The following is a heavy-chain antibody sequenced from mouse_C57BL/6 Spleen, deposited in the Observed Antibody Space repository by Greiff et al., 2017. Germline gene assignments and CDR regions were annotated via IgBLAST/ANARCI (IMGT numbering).Heavy chain of an antibody. D-gene: IGHD1-1*02. V-gene: IGHV1-69*01. Sequence: QVQLQQPGAELVMPGASVKLSCKASGYTFTSYWVHWVKQRPGQGLEWIGEIDPSDSYTNYNQKFKGKSTLTVDKSSSTAYMQLSSLTSEDSAVYYCARSGWSFDYWGQGTTLTVSS. CDR3: ARSGWSFDY. CDR2: IDPSDSYT. J-gene: IGHJ2*01. CDR1: GYTFTSYW.